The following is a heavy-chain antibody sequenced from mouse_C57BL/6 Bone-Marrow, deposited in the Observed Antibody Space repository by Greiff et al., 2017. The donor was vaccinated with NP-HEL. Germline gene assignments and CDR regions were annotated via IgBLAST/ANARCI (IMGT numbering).Heavy chain of an antibody. V-gene: IGHV1-64*01. J-gene: IGHJ2*01. Sequence: QVQLQQPGAELVKPGASVKLSCKASGYTFTSYWMHWVKQRPGQGLEWIGMIHPNSGSTNYNEKFKSKATLTVDKSSSTAYMQLSSLTSEDSAVYYCARSATTVIGGDYFDDWGQGTTLTVSS. D-gene: IGHD1-1*01. CDR2: IHPNSGST. CDR3: ARSATTVIGGDYFDD. CDR1: GYTFTSYW.